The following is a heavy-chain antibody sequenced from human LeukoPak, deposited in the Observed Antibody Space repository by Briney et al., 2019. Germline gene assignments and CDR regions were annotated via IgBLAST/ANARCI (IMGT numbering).Heavy chain of an antibody. CDR2: ISDTGDTT. CDR1: GFTFSSNA. J-gene: IGHJ4*02. V-gene: IGHV3-23*01. Sequence: QTGGSLRLSCAASGFTFSSNAMTWARQAPGKGLEWVSVISDTGDTTYYADSVKGRFTISRDNSKNTLYLQMNSLRAEDTAVYYCAKGGYSSGWRNYFDYWGQGTLVTVSS. CDR3: AKGGYSSGWRNYFDY. D-gene: IGHD6-19*01.